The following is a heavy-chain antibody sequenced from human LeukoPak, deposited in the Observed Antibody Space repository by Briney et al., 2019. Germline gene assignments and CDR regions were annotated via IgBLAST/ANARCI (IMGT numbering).Heavy chain of an antibody. CDR3: ARDGGGGYYYDSSGYYPRYFQH. CDR1: GFSVSSNY. V-gene: IGHV3-53*05. D-gene: IGHD3-22*01. CDR2: IYSGGRI. J-gene: IGHJ1*01. Sequence: SGGSLRLSCAASGFSVSSNYMSWVRQAPGKGLEWVSVIYSGGRIEYADSVKGRFTISRDNSKNTLYLQMNSLRAEDTAVYYCARDGGGGYYYDSSGYYPRYFQHWGQGTLVTVSS.